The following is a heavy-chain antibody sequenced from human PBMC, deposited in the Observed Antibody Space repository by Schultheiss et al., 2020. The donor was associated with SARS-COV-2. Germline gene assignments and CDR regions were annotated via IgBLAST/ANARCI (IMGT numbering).Heavy chain of an antibody. CDR1: GFTFSSYE. D-gene: IGHD3-10*01. CDR2: IKQDGSEK. J-gene: IGHJ3*02. Sequence: GGSLRLSCAASGFTFSSYEMNWVRQAPGKGLEWVANIKQDGSEKYYVDSVKGRFTISRDNAKNSLFLQMNSLRAEDTAVYYCARPLLPDDAFDIWGQGTMVTVSS. V-gene: IGHV3-7*01. CDR3: ARPLLPDDAFDI.